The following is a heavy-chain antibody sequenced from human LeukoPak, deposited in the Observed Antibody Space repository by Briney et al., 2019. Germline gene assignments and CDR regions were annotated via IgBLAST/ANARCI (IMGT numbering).Heavy chain of an antibody. V-gene: IGHV4-59*08. CDR2: IYYSGST. Sequence: SETLSLTCTVSGGSISSYYWSWIRQPPGKGLEWIGYIYYSGSTNYNPSLKSPVTISVDTSKNQFSLKLSSVTAADTAVYYCARHYDILTGYSLFDYWGQGTLVTVSS. CDR1: GGSISSYY. J-gene: IGHJ4*02. D-gene: IGHD3-9*01. CDR3: ARHYDILTGYSLFDY.